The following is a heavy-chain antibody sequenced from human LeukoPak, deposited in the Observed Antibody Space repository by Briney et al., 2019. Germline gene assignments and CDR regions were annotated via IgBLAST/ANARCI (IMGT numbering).Heavy chain of an antibody. CDR2: IYHSVT. Sequence: SETLSLICAVSGYSISSGYYWGWIRQPPGKGLEWIGNIYHSVTYYHPSLKSRVTISVDTSKNQFSLKLRSVTAADTAVYYCARSACSSTDCPNFDIWGQGTLVTVSS. J-gene: IGHJ4*02. CDR3: ARSACSSTDCPNFDI. CDR1: GYSISSGYY. V-gene: IGHV4-38-2*01. D-gene: IGHD2-2*01.